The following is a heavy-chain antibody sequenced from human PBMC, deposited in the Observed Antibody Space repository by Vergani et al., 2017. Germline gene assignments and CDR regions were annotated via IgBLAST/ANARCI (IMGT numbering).Heavy chain of an antibody. CDR1: GGTFSSYA. CDR3: ARGDYDILTGYYRRFDY. J-gene: IGHJ4*02. V-gene: IGHV1-69*01. Sequence: QVQLVQSGAEVKKPGSSVKVSCKASGGTFSSYAISWVRQAPGQGLEWMGGIIPIFGTAHYAQKFQGRVTITADESTSTAYMELSSLRSEDTAVYYCARGDYDILTGYYRRFDYWGQGTLVTVSS. CDR2: IIPIFGTA. D-gene: IGHD3-9*01.